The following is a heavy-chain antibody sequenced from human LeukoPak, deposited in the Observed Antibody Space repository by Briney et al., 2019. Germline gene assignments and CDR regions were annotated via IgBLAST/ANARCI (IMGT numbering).Heavy chain of an antibody. V-gene: IGHV4-39*07. CDR1: GGSISSGSYY. J-gene: IGHJ4*02. CDR3: ARAHRYCTNGVCYRRGYFDY. D-gene: IGHD2-8*01. Sequence: SETLSLTCAVSGGSISSGSYYWSWIRQPPGKGLEWIGEINHSGSTNYNPSLKSRVTISVDTSKNQFSLKLSSVTAADTAVYYCARAHRYCTNGVCYRRGYFDYWGQGTLVTVSS. CDR2: INHSGST.